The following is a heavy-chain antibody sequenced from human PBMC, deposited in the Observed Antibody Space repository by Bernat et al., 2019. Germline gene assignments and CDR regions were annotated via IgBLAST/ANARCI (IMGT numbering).Heavy chain of an antibody. V-gene: IGHV3-33*01. D-gene: IGHD2-15*01. CDR1: GFTFSSYG. CDR2: IWYDGSNK. CDR3: ARENLVVAATDYYYYYMDV. J-gene: IGHJ6*03. Sequence: QVQLVESGGGVVQPGTSLRLSCAASGFTFSSYGMHWVRQAPGKGLEWVAVIWYDGSNKYYADSVKGRFTISRDNSKNTLYLQMNSLRAEDTAVYYCARENLVVAATDYYYYYMDVWGKGTTVTVSS.